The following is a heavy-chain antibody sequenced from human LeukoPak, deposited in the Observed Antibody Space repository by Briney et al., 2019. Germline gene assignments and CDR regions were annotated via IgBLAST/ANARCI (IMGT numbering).Heavy chain of an antibody. D-gene: IGHD7-27*01. CDR3: ARGRTRLGIGYFDY. CDR2: ISAYNGNT. J-gene: IGHJ4*02. Sequence: ASVKVSCKASGYTFTSYGISWVRQAPGQGLEWMGWISAYNGNTNYAQKLQGRVTMTTDTSTSTAFMELRSLRSDDTAVYYCARGRTRLGIGYFDYWGQGTLVTVSS. CDR1: GYTFTSYG. V-gene: IGHV1-18*01.